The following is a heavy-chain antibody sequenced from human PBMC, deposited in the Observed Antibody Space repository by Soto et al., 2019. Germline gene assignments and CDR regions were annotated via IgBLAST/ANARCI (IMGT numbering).Heavy chain of an antibody. J-gene: IGHJ6*02. CDR2: IYYSGSI. CDR3: ARLVEQWLGYYYYYGMDV. D-gene: IGHD6-19*01. CDR1: GASINSGDYY. V-gene: IGHV4-30-4*01. Sequence: PSETLSLTCTVSGASINSGDYYWSWIRQPPGKGLEWIGYIYYSGSIYHNPSLKSRVIISVDMPKNQFSLKLSSVTAADTAVYYCARLVEQWLGYYYYYGMDVWGQGTTVTVSS.